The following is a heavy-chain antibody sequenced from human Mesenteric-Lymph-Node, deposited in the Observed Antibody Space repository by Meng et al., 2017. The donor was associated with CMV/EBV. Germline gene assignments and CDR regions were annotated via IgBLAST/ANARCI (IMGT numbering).Heavy chain of an antibody. CDR1: GYTFSSYA. CDR2: IKIVEDKT. V-gene: IGHV1-3*04. J-gene: IGHJ4*02. CDR3: ARTNNWGFDY. Sequence: QVQLVQSGAEVKKPGASVKVSCKASGYTFSSYAMHWVRQAPGQRLEWMGWIKIVEDKTKTSQNFQGRVTLTRDTSANTAYMELSSLRSDDTAVYYCARTNNWGFDYWGQGTLVTVSS. D-gene: IGHD3-16*01.